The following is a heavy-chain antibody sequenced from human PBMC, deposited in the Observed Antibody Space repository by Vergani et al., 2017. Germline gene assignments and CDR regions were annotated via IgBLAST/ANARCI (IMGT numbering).Heavy chain of an antibody. CDR2: IYYTGSA. Sequence: QLQLHKSGPGLVKPSETLSFTCPLPVGSISSSSHFWGWPRQTPGKGLGWIGSIYYTGSAYDNPSLKGRISISVDASKNQFSLKLSSVTAAYSAVYYCARHDSGHYDASYYGLDVWGQGTTVTVSS. J-gene: IGHJ6*02. D-gene: IGHD3-9*01. CDR1: VGSISSSSHF. V-gene: IGHV4-39*01. CDR3: ARHDSGHYDASYYGLDV.